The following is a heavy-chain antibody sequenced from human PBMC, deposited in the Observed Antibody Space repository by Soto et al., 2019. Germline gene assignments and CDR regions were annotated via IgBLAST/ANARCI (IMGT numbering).Heavy chain of an antibody. CDR1: GYTFTSYG. V-gene: IGHV1-18*01. CDR2: ISAYNGNT. Sequence: ASLKVSFKASGYTFTSYGISWVRQAPGQGLEWMGWISAYNGNTNYAQKLQGRVTMTTDTSTSTAYMELRSLRSDDTAVYYCARVRDMIVVVITTPDFDYWGQGTLVTVSS. CDR3: ARVRDMIVVVITTPDFDY. D-gene: IGHD3-22*01. J-gene: IGHJ4*02.